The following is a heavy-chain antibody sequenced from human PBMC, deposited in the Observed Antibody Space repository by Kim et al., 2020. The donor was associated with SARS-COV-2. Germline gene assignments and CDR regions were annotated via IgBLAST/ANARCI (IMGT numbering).Heavy chain of an antibody. CDR2: IYYSGST. D-gene: IGHD3-3*01. Sequence: SETLSLTCTVSGGSISSSSYYWGCIRQPPGKGLEWIVSIYYSGSTYYNPSLKSRVTISVDTSKNQFSLKLSPVTAADTAVYYCARHSLRFLEWANWFDPWGQGTLVTVSS. CDR1: GGSISSSSYY. CDR3: ARHSLRFLEWANWFDP. J-gene: IGHJ5*02. V-gene: IGHV4-39*01.